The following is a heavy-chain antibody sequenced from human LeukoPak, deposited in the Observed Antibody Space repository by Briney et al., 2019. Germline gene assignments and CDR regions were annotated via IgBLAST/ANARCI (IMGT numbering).Heavy chain of an antibody. CDR1: GGSISSYY. CDR2: IYYSGST. J-gene: IGHJ4*02. D-gene: IGHD5-12*01. Sequence: SETLSLTCTVSGGSISSYYWSWMRQSPGKGLEWIGYIYYSGSTNYNPSLKSRVTMSVDTSKNQFSLNVISMTAADTAMYYCASERGYHANWGQGTLVTVSS. CDR3: ASERGYHAN. V-gene: IGHV4-59*12.